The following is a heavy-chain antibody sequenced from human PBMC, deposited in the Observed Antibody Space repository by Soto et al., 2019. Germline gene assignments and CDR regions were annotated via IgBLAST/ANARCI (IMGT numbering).Heavy chain of an antibody. V-gene: IGHV1-69*01. CDR2: IIPIFGTA. J-gene: IGHJ4*02. CDR1: GGTFSSYA. D-gene: IGHD1-7*01. Sequence: QVQLVQSGAEVKKPGSSVKVSCTASGGTFSSYAISWVRQAPGQGLEWMGGIIPIFGTANYAQKFQGRVTITADESTSTAYMELSSLRSEDTAVYYCARGDPGITGTMGPLDYWGQGTLVTVSS. CDR3: ARGDPGITGTMGPLDY.